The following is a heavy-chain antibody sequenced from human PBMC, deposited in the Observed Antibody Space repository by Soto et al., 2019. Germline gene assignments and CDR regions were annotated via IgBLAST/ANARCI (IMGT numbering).Heavy chain of an antibody. V-gene: IGHV4-59*01. Sequence: SETLSVTCTVSGGSSSSYYWSWIRQPPGKGLEWIGYIYYSGSTNYNPSLKSRVTISVDTSKNQFSLKLSSVTAADTAVYYCARDHDDYVFDYWGQGTLVTVSS. J-gene: IGHJ4*02. CDR1: GGSSSSYY. CDR2: IYYSGST. D-gene: IGHD3-16*01. CDR3: ARDHDDYVFDY.